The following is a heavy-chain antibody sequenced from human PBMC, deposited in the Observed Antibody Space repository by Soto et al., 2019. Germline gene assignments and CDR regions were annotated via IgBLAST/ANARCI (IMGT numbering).Heavy chain of an antibody. CDR1: GGSFSGYV. J-gene: IGHJ6*02. V-gene: IGHV1-69*13. D-gene: IGHD2-8*01. CDR2: VIPMFEET. CDR3: ARLSMVYAHYHYGMDV. Sequence: ASVKVSCKVSGGSFSGYVINWVRQAPGQGLEWMGGVIPMFEETNYAQRLQDRVTISADESTLTAYMELNSLRSEDTAVYYCARLSMVYAHYHYGMDVWGQGTTVTVSS.